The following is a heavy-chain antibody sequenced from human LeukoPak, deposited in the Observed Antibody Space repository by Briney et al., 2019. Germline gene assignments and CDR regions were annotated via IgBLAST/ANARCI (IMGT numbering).Heavy chain of an antibody. V-gene: IGHV3-7*01. Sequence: GGSLRLSCAASGFTFSTYWMSWVRQAPGKGLEWVANIRPDGSEKYYVDSVKGRFTISRDNSKNTLYLQMNSLRAEDTAVYYCARESDYYDSSGTEEFDYWGQGTLVTVSS. J-gene: IGHJ4*02. CDR1: GFTFSTYW. D-gene: IGHD3-22*01. CDR2: IRPDGSEK. CDR3: ARESDYYDSSGTEEFDY.